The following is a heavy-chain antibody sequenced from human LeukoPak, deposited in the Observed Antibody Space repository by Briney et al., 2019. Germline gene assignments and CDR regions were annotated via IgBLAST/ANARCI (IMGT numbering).Heavy chain of an antibody. D-gene: IGHD3-9*01. CDR3: ARGRVDILTGYYTPPFDY. V-gene: IGHV3-30*04. CDR1: GFTFSNYA. Sequence: GGFLRLSCAASGFTFSNYAMHWVRQAPGKGLEWVAVISYDGSNKYYADSVKGRFTISRDYSKNTLYLQVNSLRAEDTAVYYCARGRVDILTGYYTPPFDYWGQGTLVTVSS. CDR2: ISYDGSNK. J-gene: IGHJ4*02.